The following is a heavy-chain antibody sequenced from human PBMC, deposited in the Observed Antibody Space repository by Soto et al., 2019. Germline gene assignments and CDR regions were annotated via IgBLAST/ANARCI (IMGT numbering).Heavy chain of an antibody. Sequence: QVQLVQSGAEVKKPGASVKVSCKASGYTFTSYGISWVRQAPGQGLEWMGWISAHNSNTNYAQELQGRVTMTTDTTTRTAYMELRSLRSEDTDVYYCVRVAPPGDYWGQGTLVTVSS. CDR2: ISAHNSNT. CDR3: VRVAPPGDY. J-gene: IGHJ4*02. V-gene: IGHV1-18*01. CDR1: GYTFTSYG.